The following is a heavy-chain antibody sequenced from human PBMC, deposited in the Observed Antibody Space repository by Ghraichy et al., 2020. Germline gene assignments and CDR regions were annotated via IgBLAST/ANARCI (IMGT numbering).Heavy chain of an antibody. CDR2: ISYDGSNT. CDR1: GFNFNTYA. J-gene: IGHJ3*02. V-gene: IGHV3-30-3*01. D-gene: IGHD6-25*01. Sequence: GESLNISCAASGFNFNTYAMHWVRQAPGKGLEWVAVISYDGSNTYYTDSVKGRFTISRDYSENTLYLQMNSLGAEDTAVYYCARGGYEDRSGERWGAFDIWGQGTMVTASS. CDR3: ARGGYEDRSGERWGAFDI.